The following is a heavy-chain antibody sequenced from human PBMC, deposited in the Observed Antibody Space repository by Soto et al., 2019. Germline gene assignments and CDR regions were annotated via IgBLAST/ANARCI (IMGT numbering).Heavy chain of an antibody. V-gene: IGHV3-11*01. CDR3: ARRAAAGRSFDY. Sequence: LRLSCAASGFTFSDYYMTWIRQAPGKGLEWVSYISSSGNSIYYADSVRGRFTVSRDNAKNSLFLQMNSLRAEDTAVYYCARRAAAGRSFDYWGLGTLVTVSS. CDR2: ISSSGNSI. J-gene: IGHJ4*02. CDR1: GFTFSDYY. D-gene: IGHD6-13*01.